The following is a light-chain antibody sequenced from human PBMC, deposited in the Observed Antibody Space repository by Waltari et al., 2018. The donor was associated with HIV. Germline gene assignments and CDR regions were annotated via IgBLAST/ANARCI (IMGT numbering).Light chain of an antibody. CDR3: QQYSNWPLT. J-gene: IGKJ4*01. CDR2: GAS. CDR1: QSVSSS. V-gene: IGKV3-15*01. Sequence: EIVMAQSPATLSVSPGETATVSCRASQSVSSSLVWYQQKPGQAPKLLIYGASTRATGIAARFSVSGSGTDFTLTISSLQSEDFAVYYCQQYSNWPLTFGGGTKVEI.